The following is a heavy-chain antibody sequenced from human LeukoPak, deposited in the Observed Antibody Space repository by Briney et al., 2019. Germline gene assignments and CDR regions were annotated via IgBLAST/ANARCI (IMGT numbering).Heavy chain of an antibody. CDR3: ARSLQGYYDSLTGYYRGRYYFDY. J-gene: IGHJ4*02. D-gene: IGHD3-9*01. CDR2: ITGSGCGA. CDR1: GFTFRSFA. Sequence: GGSVRLSCEASGFTFRSFAINWVRQAPGKGLEWVSVITGSGCGADYADDVKGRFTISRDNSQNRVHIQMNSLIAEDTAVYSCARSLQGYYDSLTGYYRGRYYFDYWGQGTLVTVSS. V-gene: IGHV3-23*01.